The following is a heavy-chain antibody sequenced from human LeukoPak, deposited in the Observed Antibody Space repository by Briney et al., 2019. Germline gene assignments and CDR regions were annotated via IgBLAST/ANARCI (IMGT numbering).Heavy chain of an antibody. V-gene: IGHV3-53*01. Sequence: GGSLRLSCAASGFTVSSNYMSWVRQAPGKGLEWVSVIYSDSSTSYADSVKGRFTISRDNSKNTLYLQMNSLRAEDTAVYYCAKDLRPDGINDLDHWGQGTLVTVSS. J-gene: IGHJ4*02. CDR2: IYSDSST. CDR3: AKDLRPDGINDLDH. D-gene: IGHD1-1*01. CDR1: GFTVSSNY.